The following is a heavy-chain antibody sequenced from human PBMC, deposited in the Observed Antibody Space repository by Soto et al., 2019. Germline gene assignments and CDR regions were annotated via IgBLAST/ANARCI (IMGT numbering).Heavy chain of an antibody. J-gene: IGHJ6*02. CDR3: ARGRGSTVRGVGYYGMDV. D-gene: IGHD3-10*01. CDR2: INHSGST. CDR1: GGSFSGYY. Sequence: SETLSLTCAVYGGSFSGYYLSWIRQPPGKGLEWIGEINHSGSTNYNPSLKSRVTISVDTSKNQFSLKLSSVTAADTAVYYCARGRGSTVRGVGYYGMDVWGQGTTVTVSS. V-gene: IGHV4-34*01.